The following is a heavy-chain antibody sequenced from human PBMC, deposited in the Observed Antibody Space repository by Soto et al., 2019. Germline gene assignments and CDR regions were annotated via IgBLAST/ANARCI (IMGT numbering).Heavy chain of an antibody. Sequence: SETLSLTCAVSGASIRSYHWSWIRQPAGKGLEWIGRMQHTGNTNYNPSLKSRVTMSVDTSKNQISLKMTSVTAADTAVYFCAKDVSSRRWFDPWGQGILVTVSS. CDR1: GASIRSYH. D-gene: IGHD3-16*01. CDR3: AKDVSSRRWFDP. J-gene: IGHJ5*02. V-gene: IGHV4-4*07. CDR2: MQHTGNT.